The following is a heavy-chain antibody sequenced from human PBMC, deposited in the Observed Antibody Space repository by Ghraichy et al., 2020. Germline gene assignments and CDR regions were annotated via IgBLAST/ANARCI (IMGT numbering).Heavy chain of an antibody. V-gene: IGHV3-23*01. Sequence: LSLTCAASGFTFSSYAMSWVRQAPGKGLEWVSAISGSGGSTYYADSVKGRFTISRDNSKNTLYLQMNSLRAEDTAVYYCAKGVYGGNRPDYWGQGTLVTVSS. CDR1: GFTFSSYA. J-gene: IGHJ4*02. CDR3: AKGVYGGNRPDY. D-gene: IGHD4-23*01. CDR2: ISGSGGST.